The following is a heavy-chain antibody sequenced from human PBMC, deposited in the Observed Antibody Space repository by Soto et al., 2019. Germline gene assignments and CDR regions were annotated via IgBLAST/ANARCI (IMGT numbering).Heavy chain of an antibody. D-gene: IGHD3-3*01. CDR1: GFTFSSYG. CDR2: ISYDGSNK. J-gene: IGHJ4*02. Sequence: GGSLRLSCAASGFTFSSYGMHWVRQAPGKGLEWVAVISYDGSNKYYADSVKGRFTISRDNSKNTLYLQMNSLRAEDTAVYYCAKDERLRFLEWSSDFDYWGQGTLVTVSS. CDR3: AKDERLRFLEWSSDFDY. V-gene: IGHV3-30*18.